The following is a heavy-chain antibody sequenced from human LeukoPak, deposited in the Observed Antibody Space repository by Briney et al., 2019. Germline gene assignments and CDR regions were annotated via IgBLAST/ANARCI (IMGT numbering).Heavy chain of an antibody. CDR2: MYHSGST. CDR1: GYSISSAYY. J-gene: IGHJ3*02. V-gene: IGHV4-38-2*02. CDR3: ASLTTADAFDI. D-gene: IGHD3-22*01. Sequence: PSETLSLTCSVSGYSISSAYYWGWIRQPPGKGLEWIGTMYHSGSTNYNPSLKSRVTISVDTSKNQFSLKVSSVTAADTAVYYCASLTTADAFDIWGQGTMVTVSS.